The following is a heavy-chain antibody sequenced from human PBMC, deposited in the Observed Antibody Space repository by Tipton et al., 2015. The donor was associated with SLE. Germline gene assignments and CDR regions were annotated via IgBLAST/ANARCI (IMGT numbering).Heavy chain of an antibody. D-gene: IGHD6-6*01. CDR1: GFTLNTYA. V-gene: IGHV3-23*03. CDR2: IYSGGST. Sequence: GSLRLSCAASGFTLNTYAMNWVRQAPGKGLEWLSVIYSGGSTSHADSVKGRFTISRDNLKNTVYLQMNSLRGEDTAVYYCARGPRPTDAFDIWGQGTMVTVSS. J-gene: IGHJ3*02. CDR3: ARGPRPTDAFDI.